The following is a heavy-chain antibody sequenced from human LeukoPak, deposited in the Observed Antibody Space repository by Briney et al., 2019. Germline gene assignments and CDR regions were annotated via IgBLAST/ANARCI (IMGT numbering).Heavy chain of an antibody. D-gene: IGHD3-3*01. CDR3: ARAGLYYDFWSGYFGY. Sequence: GGSLRLSCAASGFTFSSYWMHWVRRAPGKGLVWVSRINSDGSSTSYADSVKGRFTISRDNAKNTLYLQTNSLRAEDTAVYYCARAGLYYDFWSGYFGYWGQGTLVTVSS. J-gene: IGHJ4*02. CDR1: GFTFSSYW. V-gene: IGHV3-74*01. CDR2: INSDGSST.